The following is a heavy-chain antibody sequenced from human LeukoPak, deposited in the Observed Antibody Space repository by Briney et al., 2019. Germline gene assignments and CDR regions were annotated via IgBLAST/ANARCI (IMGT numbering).Heavy chain of an antibody. CDR2: IYYSGST. D-gene: IGHD3-10*01. Sequence: SETLSLTCTVSGGSISSYYWSWIRQPPGKGLEWIGYIYYSGSTNYNPSLKSRVTISVDTSKSQFSLKLSSVTAADTAVYYCARLVFGEFPYFDYWGQGTLVTVSS. J-gene: IGHJ4*02. V-gene: IGHV4-59*08. CDR1: GGSISSYY. CDR3: ARLVFGEFPYFDY.